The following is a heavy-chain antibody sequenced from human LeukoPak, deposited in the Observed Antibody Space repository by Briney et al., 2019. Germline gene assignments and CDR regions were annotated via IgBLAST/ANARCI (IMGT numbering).Heavy chain of an antibody. CDR3: ATTDYGGNSGLFDY. D-gene: IGHD4-23*01. J-gene: IGHJ4*02. CDR1: GGSFSGYY. CDR2: INHSGST. V-gene: IGHV4-34*01. Sequence: PSETLSLTCAVYGGSFSGYYWSWIRQPPGKGLEWIGEINHSGSTNYNPSLKSRVTISVDTSKNQFSLKLSSVTAADTAVYYCATTDYGGNSGLFDYWGQGTLITVSS.